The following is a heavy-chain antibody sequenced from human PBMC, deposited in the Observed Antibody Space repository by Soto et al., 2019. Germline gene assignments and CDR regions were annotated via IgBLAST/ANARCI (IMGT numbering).Heavy chain of an antibody. D-gene: IGHD3-3*01. J-gene: IGHJ4*02. V-gene: IGHV1-18*01. Sequence: QVQLVQSGAEVKEPGASVKVSCKTSGYTFSSYGITWVRQAPGQGLEWMGWISPYNGNTHYAQKVQGRVTVTADTSTNTAYMELRSLRSDDTAVYYCTRDGSGRYSYVWGPGTLVTVSS. CDR2: ISPYNGNT. CDR1: GYTFSSYG. CDR3: TRDGSGRYSYV.